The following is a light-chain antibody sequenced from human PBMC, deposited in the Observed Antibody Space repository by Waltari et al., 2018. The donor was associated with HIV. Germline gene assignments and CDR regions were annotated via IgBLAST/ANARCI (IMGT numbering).Light chain of an antibody. CDR3: NSYAGSNNVV. CDR2: EVS. J-gene: IGLJ2*01. Sequence: QSALTQPPSASGSPGQSVTISCTGTSSDVGGYNYVSWYQQHPGKAPKLMIYEVSKRPPGVPDRFSGSKAGKAASLTVCGLQAEDVADYYCNSYAGSNNVVFGGGTKVTVL. CDR1: SSDVGGYNY. V-gene: IGLV2-8*01.